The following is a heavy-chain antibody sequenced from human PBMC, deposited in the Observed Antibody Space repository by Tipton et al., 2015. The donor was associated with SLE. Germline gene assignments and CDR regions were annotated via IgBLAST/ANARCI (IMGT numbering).Heavy chain of an antibody. J-gene: IGHJ6*02. D-gene: IGHD7-27*01. CDR2: IYYSGST. Sequence: LRLSCAASGFTFSSYWMSWVRQAPGKGLEWIGYIYYSGSTNYNPSLKSRVTISVDTSKNQFSLKLSSVTAADTAVYYCARDRELGMGGGPYYYYGMDVWGQGTTVTVSS. CDR3: ARDRELGMGGGPYYYYGMDV. CDR1: GFTFSSYW. V-gene: IGHV4-59*01.